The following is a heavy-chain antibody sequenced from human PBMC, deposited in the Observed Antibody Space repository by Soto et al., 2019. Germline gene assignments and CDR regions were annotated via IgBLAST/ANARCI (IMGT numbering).Heavy chain of an antibody. V-gene: IGHV1-69*13. CDR2: IIPIFGTA. Sequence: SVKVSCKASGGTFSSYAISWVRQAPGQGLEWMGGIIPIFGTANYAQKFQGRVTITADESTSTAYMELSSLRSEDTAVYYCARGWGSYRYTYFDYWGQGTLVTVSS. J-gene: IGHJ4*02. CDR3: ARGWGSYRYTYFDY. CDR1: GGTFSSYA. D-gene: IGHD3-16*02.